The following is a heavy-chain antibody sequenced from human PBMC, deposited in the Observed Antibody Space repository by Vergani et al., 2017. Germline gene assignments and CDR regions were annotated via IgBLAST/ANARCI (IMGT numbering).Heavy chain of an antibody. V-gene: IGHV4-39*01. CDR3: ARLWMGYYYYMDV. CDR1: GGSISSSDYY. Sequence: QLQLQESGPGLVKPSETLSLTCTVSGGSISSSDYYWGWIRQPPGKGLEWIGSIYYSGSTSYNPSLKSRVTIFVATSTNQFSLKLSSVTAADTAVYSCARLWMGYYYYMDVWGKGTTVTVSS. CDR2: IYYSGST. D-gene: IGHD5-12*01. J-gene: IGHJ6*03.